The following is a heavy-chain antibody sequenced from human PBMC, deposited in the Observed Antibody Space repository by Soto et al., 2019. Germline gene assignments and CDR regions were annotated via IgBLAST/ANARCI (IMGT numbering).Heavy chain of an antibody. Sequence: EVQLVESGGGLVKPGRSLRLSCTASGFTFGDYAMSWFRQAPGKGLEWVGLIRSKAYGGTTEYAASVKGRFTISRDDSKSIAYLQMNSLKTEDTAVYYCTRDYYDSSGHLPEDFDYWGQGTLVTVSS. J-gene: IGHJ4*02. CDR3: TRDYYDSSGHLPEDFDY. D-gene: IGHD3-22*01. CDR1: GFTFGDYA. CDR2: IRSKAYGGTT. V-gene: IGHV3-49*05.